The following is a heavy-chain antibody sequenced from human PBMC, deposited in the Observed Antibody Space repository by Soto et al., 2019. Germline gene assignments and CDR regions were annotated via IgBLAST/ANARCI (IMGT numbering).Heavy chain of an antibody. D-gene: IGHD6-13*01. J-gene: IGHJ3*02. CDR2: MNPNSGNT. CDR1: GYTFTSYE. Sequence: GASVKVSCKASGYTFTSYEINWVRQATGQGLEWMGWMNPNSGNTGYAQKFQGRVTMTRNTSISTAYMELSSLRSEDTAVYYCARKLDSSSWYWGGGAFDIWGQGTMVTVSS. CDR3: ARKLDSSSWYWGGGAFDI. V-gene: IGHV1-8*01.